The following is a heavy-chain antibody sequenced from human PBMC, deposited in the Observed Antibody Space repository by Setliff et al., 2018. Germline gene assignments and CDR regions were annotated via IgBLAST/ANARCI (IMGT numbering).Heavy chain of an antibody. CDR1: GYTFNTYA. D-gene: IGHD3-10*01. CDR3: ARGSRFGTIVYRGDYYLDV. CDR2: INTNTGNP. Sequence: ASVKVSCKGSGYTFNTYAIIWMRQAPGQGLEWMGWINTNTGNPSYAQGFTGRFVFSLDTSVSTAYLQISSLKAEDTAIYYCARGSRFGTIVYRGDYYLDVWGKGTTVTVSS. V-gene: IGHV7-4-1*02. J-gene: IGHJ6*03.